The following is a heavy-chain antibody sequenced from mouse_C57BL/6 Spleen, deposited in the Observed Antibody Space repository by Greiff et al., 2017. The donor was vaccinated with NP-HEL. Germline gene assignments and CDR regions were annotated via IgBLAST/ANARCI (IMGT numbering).Heavy chain of an antibody. V-gene: IGHV5-4*01. Sequence: EVMLVESGGGLVKPGGSLKLSCAASGFTFSSYAMSWVRQTPEKRLEWVATISDGGSYTYYPDNVKGRFTISRDNAKNNLYLQMSHLKSEDTAMYYCARDPPSITTVVANWYFDVWGTGTTVTVSS. D-gene: IGHD1-1*01. CDR1: GFTFSSYA. CDR2: ISDGGSYT. CDR3: ARDPPSITTVVANWYFDV. J-gene: IGHJ1*03.